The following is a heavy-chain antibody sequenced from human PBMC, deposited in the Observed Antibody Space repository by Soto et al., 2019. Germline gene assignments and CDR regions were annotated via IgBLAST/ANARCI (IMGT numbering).Heavy chain of an antibody. CDR2: ISAYNGNT. CDR1: GYTFTSYA. CDR3: CSSQVPTSFDY. Sequence: ASVKVSCKASGYTFTSYAISWVRQAPGQGLEWMGWISAYNGNTNYAQKFQGRVTMTTDTSTSTAYMELRSLRSDDTAIYYCCSSQVPTSFDYWGQGALVTVSS. D-gene: IGHD2-15*01. V-gene: IGHV1-18*01. J-gene: IGHJ4*02.